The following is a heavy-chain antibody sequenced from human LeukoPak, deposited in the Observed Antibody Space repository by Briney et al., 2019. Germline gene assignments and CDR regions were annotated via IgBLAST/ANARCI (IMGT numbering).Heavy chain of an antibody. Sequence: ASVKVSRKASGYTFTSYGISWVRQAPGQGLEWMGWISAYNGNTNYARKLQGRVTMTTDTSTSTAYMELRSLRSDDTAVYYCARDIVTVTTTGNLFDYWGQGTLVTVSS. CDR2: ISAYNGNT. CDR1: GYTFTSYG. J-gene: IGHJ4*02. D-gene: IGHD4-17*01. CDR3: ARDIVTVTTTGNLFDY. V-gene: IGHV1-18*01.